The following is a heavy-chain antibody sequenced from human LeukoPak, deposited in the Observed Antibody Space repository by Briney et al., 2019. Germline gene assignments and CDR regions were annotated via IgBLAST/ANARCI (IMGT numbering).Heavy chain of an antibody. CDR2: IWYDGSNK. Sequence: GGSLRLSCAASGFTFSSYGMHWVRQAPGKGLEWVAVIWYDGSNKYYADSVKGRFTISRDNSKNTLYLQMNSLRAEDTAAYYCARDRPVATIDYWGQGTLVTVSS. J-gene: IGHJ4*02. V-gene: IGHV3-33*01. D-gene: IGHD5-12*01. CDR3: ARDRPVATIDY. CDR1: GFTFSSYG.